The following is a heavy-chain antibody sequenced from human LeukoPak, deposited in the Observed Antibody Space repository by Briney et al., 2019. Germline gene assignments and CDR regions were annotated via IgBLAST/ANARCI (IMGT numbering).Heavy chain of an antibody. CDR2: ISGSGGSI. V-gene: IGHV3-23*01. J-gene: IGHJ4*02. CDR3: ARASSLATVDY. Sequence: GGSLRLSCVASGFTFSSYAMSWVRQAPGKGLEWVSAISGSGGSIYYADSVKGRFTISRDNSKNTLYLQMNSLRAEDTAVYYCARASSLATVDYWGQGTLVTVSS. CDR1: GFTFSSYA. D-gene: IGHD6-13*01.